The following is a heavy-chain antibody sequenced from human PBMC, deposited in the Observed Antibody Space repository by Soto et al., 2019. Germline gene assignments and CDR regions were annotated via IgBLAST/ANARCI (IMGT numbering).Heavy chain of an antibody. V-gene: IGHV3-21*06. CDR1: GFMFSAYT. J-gene: IGHJ1*01. CDR3: ATPYYFNH. D-gene: IGHD3-16*01. CDR2: ISDDSSYI. Sequence: GGSLRLSCAASGFMFSAYTMDWVRQAPGKGLEWLSSISDDSSYIDYADSLRGRFTVSRDNARNSLYLQIDSLGVEDTAVYYCATPYYFNHWGPGTLVTVSS.